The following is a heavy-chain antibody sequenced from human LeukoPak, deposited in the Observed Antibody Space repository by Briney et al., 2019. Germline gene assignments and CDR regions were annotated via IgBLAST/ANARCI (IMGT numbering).Heavy chain of an antibody. V-gene: IGHV3-74*01. CDR2: INTDGSST. D-gene: IGHD6-6*01. CDR1: GFTFSSYW. Sequence: GGSLRLSCAASGFTFSSYWMHWVRQAPGKGLVWVSHINTDGSSTTYADSVKGRLAISRDNAKNTLYLQMNSLRAEDTAVYYCARSGGSSSLGYWGQGTLVTVSS. CDR3: ARSGGSSSLGY. J-gene: IGHJ4*02.